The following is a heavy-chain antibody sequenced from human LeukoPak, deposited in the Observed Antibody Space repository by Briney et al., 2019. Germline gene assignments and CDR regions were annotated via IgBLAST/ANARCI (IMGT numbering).Heavy chain of an antibody. V-gene: IGHV4-61*01. D-gene: IGHD6-19*01. CDR3: ARNRIVVAGLYYFDY. CDR1: GGSVSSGSYY. Sequence: SETLSLTCSVSGGSVSSGSYYWSWIRQPPGKGLEWIGYIYYSGSTNYSPSLKSRVTISLDTSKNQFSLKLSSVTAADTAVYYCARNRIVVAGLYYFDYWGRGTLVTVSS. CDR2: IYYSGST. J-gene: IGHJ4*02.